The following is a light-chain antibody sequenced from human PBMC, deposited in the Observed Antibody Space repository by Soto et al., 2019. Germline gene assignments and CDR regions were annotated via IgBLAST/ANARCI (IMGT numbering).Light chain of an antibody. V-gene: IGKV3-20*01. CDR2: GAS. Sequence: EIVLTQSPGTLSLSPGERATLSCRASQSVSNNYLAWYQQKPGQAPRLLIYGASNRATGILDRFSGSGSGTDFTLTISRLEREDVAVYFCQQYGSSGTFGQGTQVEIK. CDR1: QSVSNNY. CDR3: QQYGSSGT. J-gene: IGKJ1*01.